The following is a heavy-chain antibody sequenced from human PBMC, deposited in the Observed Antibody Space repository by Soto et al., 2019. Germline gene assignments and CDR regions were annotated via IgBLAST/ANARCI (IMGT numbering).Heavy chain of an antibody. CDR1: GGTFSSYT. Sequence: QVQLVQSGAEVKKPGSSVKVSCKASGGTFSSYTISWVRQAPGQGLEWMGRIIPILGIANYAQKFQGRVKITADKSTSTADMELSSLRSEDTAVYYCASSYGSGRPDYYMDVWGKGTTVTVS. V-gene: IGHV1-69*02. CDR3: ASSYGSGRPDYYMDV. J-gene: IGHJ6*03. CDR2: IIPILGIA. D-gene: IGHD3-10*01.